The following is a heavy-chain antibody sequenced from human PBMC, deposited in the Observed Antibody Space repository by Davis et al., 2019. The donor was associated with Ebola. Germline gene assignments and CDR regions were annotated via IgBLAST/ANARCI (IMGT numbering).Heavy chain of an antibody. J-gene: IGHJ5*02. CDR1: GGSISSGGYY. CDR2: IYYSGTI. CDR3: ARAGRGGIVVVPAAMNHNWFDP. V-gene: IGHV4-31*03. D-gene: IGHD2-2*01. Sequence: PSETLSLTCTVPGGSISSGGYYWSWIRQHPGKSLEWIGYIYYSGTIYSNPSLKGRVTIPVDTTKNQSSLKLSSVTAADTAVYYCARAGRGGIVVVPAAMNHNWFDPWGQGTLVTVSS.